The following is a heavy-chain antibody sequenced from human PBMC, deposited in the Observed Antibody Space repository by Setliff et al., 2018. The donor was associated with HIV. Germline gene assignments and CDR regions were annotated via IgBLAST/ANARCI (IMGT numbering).Heavy chain of an antibody. Sequence: PSETLSLTCAVSGYSISSGYYWGWIRQPPGKGLEWIGSIYHSGSTYYNPSLKSRVTISVDTSKNQFSLKLSSVTAADTAVYYCASPASGGSSGQYHYWGQGTLVTVSS. V-gene: IGHV4-38-2*01. CDR2: IYHSGST. CDR3: ASPASGGSSGQYHY. CDR1: GYSISSGYY. D-gene: IGHD6-19*01. J-gene: IGHJ4*02.